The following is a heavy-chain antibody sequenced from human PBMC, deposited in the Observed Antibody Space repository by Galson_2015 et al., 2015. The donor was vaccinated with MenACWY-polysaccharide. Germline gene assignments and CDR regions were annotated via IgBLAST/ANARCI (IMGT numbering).Heavy chain of an antibody. J-gene: IGHJ4*01. CDR1: GGSISSSDW. CDR2: TFHSGSL. CDR3: TSGQLRWYPFDY. D-gene: IGHD6-13*01. Sequence: SETLSLTCAVSGGSISSSDWWSWVRQPPGEGLEWVGSTFHSGSLYQNPSLRGRVTMSVDTSTNHFSLDLTSVTAADTAVYYCTSGQLRWYPFDYWGHGTLVTVAS. V-gene: IGHV4-4*02.